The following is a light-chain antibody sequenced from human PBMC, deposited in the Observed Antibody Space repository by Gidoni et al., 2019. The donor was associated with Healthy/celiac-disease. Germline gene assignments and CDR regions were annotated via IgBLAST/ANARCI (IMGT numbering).Light chain of an antibody. CDR1: QSISSY. CDR3: QQSYSTPT. J-gene: IGKJ4*01. V-gene: IGKV1-39*01. Sequence: DIQMTQSPSSLSASVGDRVTITCRASQSISSYLNWYQQKPGKAPNLLIYDASSLQSGVPSRFSGSGSGTDFTLTISSLQPEDFATYYCQQSYSTPTFGGGTKVEIK. CDR2: DAS.